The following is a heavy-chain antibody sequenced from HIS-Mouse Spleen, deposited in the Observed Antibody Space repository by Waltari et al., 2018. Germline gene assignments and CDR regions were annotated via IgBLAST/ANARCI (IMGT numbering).Heavy chain of an antibody. CDR3: AREGSFYYFDY. V-gene: IGHV3-30-3*01. CDR2: ISYDGSNK. D-gene: IGHD6-13*01. J-gene: IGHJ4*02. Sequence: WVAVISYDGSNKYYADSVKGRFTISRENSKNTLYLQMNSLRAEDTAVYYCAREGSFYYFDYWGQGTLVTVSS.